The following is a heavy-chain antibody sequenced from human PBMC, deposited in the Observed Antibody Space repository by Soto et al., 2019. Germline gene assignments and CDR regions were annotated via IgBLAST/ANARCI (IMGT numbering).Heavy chain of an antibody. Sequence: PGGSLRLSCAASGFTFSSYGMHWVRQAPGKGLEWVAVIWYDGSNKYYADSVKGRFTISRDNSKNTLYLQTNSLRAEDTAVYYCARDSDRAGYHNWFDPWGQGTLVTVSS. D-gene: IGHD5-12*01. CDR2: IWYDGSNK. V-gene: IGHV3-33*01. CDR3: ARDSDRAGYHNWFDP. CDR1: GFTFSSYG. J-gene: IGHJ5*02.